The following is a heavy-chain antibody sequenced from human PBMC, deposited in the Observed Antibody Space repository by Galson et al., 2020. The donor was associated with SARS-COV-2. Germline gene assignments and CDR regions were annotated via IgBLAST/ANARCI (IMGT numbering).Heavy chain of an antibody. Sequence: GGSLRLSCAASGFPFSSYWMSWVRQAPGKGLEWVANIKQDGSEKYYVDSVKGRFTISRDNAKNSLYLQMNSLRAEDTAVYYCASTGEYYYYMDVWGKGTTVTVSS. D-gene: IGHD1-1*01. V-gene: IGHV3-7*01. CDR1: GFPFSSYW. CDR2: IKQDGSEK. J-gene: IGHJ6*03. CDR3: ASTGEYYYYMDV.